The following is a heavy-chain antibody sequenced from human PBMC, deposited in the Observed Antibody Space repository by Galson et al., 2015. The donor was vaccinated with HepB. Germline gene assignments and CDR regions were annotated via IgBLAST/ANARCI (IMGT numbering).Heavy chain of an antibody. D-gene: IGHD6-19*01. V-gene: IGHV5-51*01. J-gene: IGHJ5*02. CDR1: GYSVTHDG. Sequence: QPGADLIKHVVSLKISRNGSGYSVTHDGIGRGREMPGKGLEWMGVIYPGVSDVRYSPSFQGQVTISADKSISTAYLQWSSLKASDTAMYYCARQKGRAVAGTGWFDPWGQGTLVTVSS. CDR3: ARQKGRAVAGTGWFDP. CDR2: IYPGVSDV.